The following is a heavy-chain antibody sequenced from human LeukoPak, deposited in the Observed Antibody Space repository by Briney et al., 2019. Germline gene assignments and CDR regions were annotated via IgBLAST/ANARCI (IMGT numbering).Heavy chain of an antibody. D-gene: IGHD3-22*01. CDR1: GGSISSYY. Sequence: SETLYLTCTVSGGSISSYYWSWIRQPPGKGLEWIGYIYYSGSTNYNPSLKSRVTISVDTSKNQFSLKLSSVTAADTAVYYCARHATYYYDSSGYHDAFDIWGQGTMVTVSS. V-gene: IGHV4-59*08. CDR2: IYYSGST. J-gene: IGHJ3*02. CDR3: ARHATYYYDSSGYHDAFDI.